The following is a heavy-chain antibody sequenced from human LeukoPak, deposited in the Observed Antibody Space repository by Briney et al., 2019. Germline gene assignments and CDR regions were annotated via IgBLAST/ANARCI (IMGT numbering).Heavy chain of an antibody. Sequence: GGSLRLSCAASGFTFSSYAMSWVRQAPGKGLEWVSAISGSGGSTYYADSVKGRFTISRDNSKNTLYLQMNSLRAEDTAVYYCARTLGIAARGYYMDVWGKGTTVTVSS. V-gene: IGHV3-23*01. CDR1: GFTFSSYA. CDR3: ARTLGIAARGYYMDV. J-gene: IGHJ6*03. D-gene: IGHD6-13*01. CDR2: ISGSGGST.